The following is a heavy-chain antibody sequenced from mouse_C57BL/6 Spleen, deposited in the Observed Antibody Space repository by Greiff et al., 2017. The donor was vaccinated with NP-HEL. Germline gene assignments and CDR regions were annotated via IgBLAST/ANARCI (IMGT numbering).Heavy chain of an antibody. CDR2: ISDGGSYT. CDR3: ARDRYYGSSYGYFDY. J-gene: IGHJ2*01. V-gene: IGHV5-4*01. D-gene: IGHD1-1*01. Sequence: EVQGVESGGGLVKPGGSLKLSCAASGFTFSSYAMSWVRQTPEKRLEWVATISDGGSYTYYPDNVKCRFTISRDNSKNNLYLQMSHLKSEDTAMYYCARDRYYGSSYGYFDYWGQGTTLTVSS. CDR1: GFTFSSYA.